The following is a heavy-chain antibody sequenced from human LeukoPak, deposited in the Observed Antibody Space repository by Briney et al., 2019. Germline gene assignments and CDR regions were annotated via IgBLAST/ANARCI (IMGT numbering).Heavy chain of an antibody. D-gene: IGHD2-15*01. J-gene: IGHJ4*02. Sequence: SETLSLTCTVSGGSISSYHWSWIRQPPGKGLEWIGYICYGGSTHYNPSLKSRLIISVDTSRNQCSLKLSSVTAADTAVYYCAKVECSGGSCYSAYWGQGTLVTVPS. CDR1: GGSISSYH. CDR2: ICYGGST. V-gene: IGHV4-59*01. CDR3: AKVECSGGSCYSAY.